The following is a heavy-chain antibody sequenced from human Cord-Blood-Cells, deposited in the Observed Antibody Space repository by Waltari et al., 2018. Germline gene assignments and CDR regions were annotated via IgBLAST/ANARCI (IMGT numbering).Heavy chain of an antibody. CDR1: GFTVSSNY. CDR2: IYSGGST. V-gene: IGHV3-53*02. J-gene: IGHJ3*02. CDR3: ARVSRASAAFDI. Sequence: EVQLVETGGGLIQPGGSLRPSCAASGFTVSSNYMSWVRQAPGKGLEWVSVIYSGGSTYYADSVKGRFTISRDNSKNTLYLQMNSLRAEDTAVYYCARVSRASAAFDIWGQGTMVTVSS.